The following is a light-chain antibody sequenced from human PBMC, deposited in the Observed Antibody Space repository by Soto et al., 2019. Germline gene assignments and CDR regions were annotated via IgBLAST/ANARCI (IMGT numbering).Light chain of an antibody. Sequence: IRMTQSPSSFSASTGDRVTITCRASQGISSYLAWYQQKPGKAPKLLIYAASTLQSGVPSRFSGSGSGTDFTLTISCLQSEDFATYYCQQYYSYPALTFGGGTKVEIK. V-gene: IGKV1-8*01. CDR3: QQYYSYPALT. CDR2: AAS. CDR1: QGISSY. J-gene: IGKJ4*01.